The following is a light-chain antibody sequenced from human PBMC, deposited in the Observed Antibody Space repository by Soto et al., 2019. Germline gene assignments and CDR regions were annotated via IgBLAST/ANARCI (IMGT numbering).Light chain of an antibody. Sequence: EIVMTQSPATLSVSPGERATLSCMASQSVSSNLAWYQQKPGQAPRLLIYGPSTRATGIPARFSGSGSGTEFTLTISSLQYEDFAAHYCQQYNNWQPWTFGQGTKVDIK. CDR3: QQYNNWQPWT. J-gene: IGKJ1*01. CDR2: GPS. V-gene: IGKV3-15*01. CDR1: QSVSSN.